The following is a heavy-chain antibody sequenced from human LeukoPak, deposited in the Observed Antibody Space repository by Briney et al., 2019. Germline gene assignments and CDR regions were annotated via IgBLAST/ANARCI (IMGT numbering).Heavy chain of an antibody. CDR3: AGDPYNYKWFDI. D-gene: IGHD1-20*01. J-gene: IGHJ5*02. Sequence: SETLSLTCTVSAGSINTYYWNWIRQPPGKGLEWIGYIYHSGVTNSNPSLKSRVTISVDTSKNQFSLKLSSVTAADTAVYYCAGDPYNYKWFDIWGQGTLVTVSS. CDR2: IYHSGVT. CDR1: AGSINTYY. V-gene: IGHV4-59*01.